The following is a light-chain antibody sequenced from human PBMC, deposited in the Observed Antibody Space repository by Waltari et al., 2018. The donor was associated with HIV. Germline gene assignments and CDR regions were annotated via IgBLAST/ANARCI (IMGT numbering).Light chain of an antibody. J-gene: IGLJ1*01. CDR3: CSYAGSSTFYV. Sequence: QSALTQPASVSGSPGQSITISCTGTSSDVGSYNLVSWYLQHPGKAPKLMIYEVSKRPSAVSNRSSGSKSGNTASLTISGLQAEDEADYYCCSYAGSSTFYVFGTGTKVTVL. CDR1: SSDVGSYNL. CDR2: EVS. V-gene: IGLV2-23*02.